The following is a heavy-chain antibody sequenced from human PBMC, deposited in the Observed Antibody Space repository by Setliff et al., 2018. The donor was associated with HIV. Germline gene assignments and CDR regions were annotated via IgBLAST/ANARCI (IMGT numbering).Heavy chain of an antibody. Sequence: SVKVSCKASGVTFRRFAFSWVRQAPGQGLEWMGGIIPMFGTTNYAQKFQGRVTITADESTSTVYMGLTSLRFEDTAVYYCARVGEMATIGYSYYYMDVWGKGTTVTVSS. CDR3: ARVGEMATIGYSYYYMDV. D-gene: IGHD5-12*01. CDR2: IIPMFGTT. CDR1: GVTFRRFA. V-gene: IGHV1-69*13. J-gene: IGHJ6*03.